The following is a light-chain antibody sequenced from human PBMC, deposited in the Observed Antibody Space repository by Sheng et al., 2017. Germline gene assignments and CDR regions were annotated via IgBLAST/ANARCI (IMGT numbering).Light chain of an antibody. Sequence: DIQMTQSPSSLSASVGERVTITCRASQSISTYLNWYQQRPGKAPKLLIYATTSLQSGVPSRFSGSGSGTHFTLTISNLQPEDFATYYCQQSHSAPNTFGQGSKVEI. J-gene: IGKJ2*01. CDR2: ATT. V-gene: IGKV1-39*01. CDR3: QQSHSAPNT. CDR1: QSISTY.